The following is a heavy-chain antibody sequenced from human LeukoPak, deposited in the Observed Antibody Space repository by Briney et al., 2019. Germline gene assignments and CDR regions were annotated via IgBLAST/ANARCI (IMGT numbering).Heavy chain of an antibody. CDR2: ICSGSGTI. V-gene: IGHV3-48*02. D-gene: IGHD3-10*01. CDR3: ARGGNIDF. Sequence: GGSLRLSCAASGFIFSSYSMNWGRPATGRGLEWLSYICSGSGTIYYADSVKGRFTISRDNAKNSVYLQVNSLRDEDTAVYYCARGGNIDFWGQGTLVTVSS. CDR1: GFIFSSYS. J-gene: IGHJ4*02.